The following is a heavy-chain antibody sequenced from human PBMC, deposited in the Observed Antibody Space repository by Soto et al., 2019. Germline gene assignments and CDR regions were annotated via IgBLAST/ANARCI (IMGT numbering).Heavy chain of an antibody. CDR1: GGSFTRHA. CDR2: IVPIIGVA. D-gene: IGHD5-18*01. Sequence: QVQLVQSGAEVKKPGSSVKVSCKASGGSFTRHAISWVRQAPGHGLEWMGGIVPIIGVANYAQNFQDRLTIIADESTSTAYMELISLKSEDTAIYYCARGGDGYNDYFVYWGQGTLVTVSS. J-gene: IGHJ4*02. V-gene: IGHV1-69*01. CDR3: ARGGDGYNDYFVY.